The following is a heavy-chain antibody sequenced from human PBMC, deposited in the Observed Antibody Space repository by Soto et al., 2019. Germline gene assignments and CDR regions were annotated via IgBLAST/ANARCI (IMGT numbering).Heavy chain of an antibody. CDR3: GRDLTSNANCIDP. Sequence: SETLSLTCSVSGDYIHVGGYYWTWIRQRPGKGLEWMGYIYYTGKTYYNPSLESRLTMSVDRSKNQFSLRLTSVTAADTAVYFCGRDLTSNANCIDPWGQGTLGTVSS. D-gene: IGHD2-2*01. CDR2: IYYTGKT. J-gene: IGHJ5*02. CDR1: GDYIHVGGYY. V-gene: IGHV4-30-4*01.